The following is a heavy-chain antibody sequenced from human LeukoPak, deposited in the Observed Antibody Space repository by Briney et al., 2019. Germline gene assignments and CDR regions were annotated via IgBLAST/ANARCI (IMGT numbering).Heavy chain of an antibody. CDR2: INHGGVT. CDR3: ARGRNWQTFYHYYLDV. CDR1: GGSFSGHY. V-gene: IGHV4-34*01. D-gene: IGHD1-14*01. Sequence: SETLSHTRGVSGGSFSGHYWTWLRQTPGKGREWMGEINHGGVTNYNPSLKSRVSISIDTSTNEISLNMSSVTAADTGIYYCARGRNWQTFYHYYLDVWGKGATVTVS. J-gene: IGHJ6*03.